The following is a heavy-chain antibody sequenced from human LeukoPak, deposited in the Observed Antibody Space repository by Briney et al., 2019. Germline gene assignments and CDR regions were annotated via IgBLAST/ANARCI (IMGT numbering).Heavy chain of an antibody. V-gene: IGHV1-2*02. D-gene: IGHD3-3*01. J-gene: IGHJ4*02. Sequence: ASVTVSCKASGYTFTGYYMHWVRQAPRQGLEWMGWINPNSGGTNYAQKFQGRVTITRDTAISTAYMELSRLRSDDTAVYYCARGQLRFLEWPLVDYWGQGTLVTVSS. CDR1: GYTFTGYY. CDR3: ARGQLRFLEWPLVDY. CDR2: INPNSGGT.